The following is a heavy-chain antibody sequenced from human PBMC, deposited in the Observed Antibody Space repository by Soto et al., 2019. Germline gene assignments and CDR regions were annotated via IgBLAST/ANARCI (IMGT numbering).Heavy chain of an antibody. J-gene: IGHJ4*02. V-gene: IGHV1-3*01. CDR3: ARDYRIAAADY. Sequence: GASVKVSCKASGYTFTSYAMHWVRQAPGQRLEWMGWINAGNGNTKYSQKFQGRVTITRDTFASTAYMELSSLRSEDTAVYYCARDYRIAAADYWGQGTLVTVSS. CDR2: INAGNGNT. CDR1: GYTFTSYA. D-gene: IGHD6-13*01.